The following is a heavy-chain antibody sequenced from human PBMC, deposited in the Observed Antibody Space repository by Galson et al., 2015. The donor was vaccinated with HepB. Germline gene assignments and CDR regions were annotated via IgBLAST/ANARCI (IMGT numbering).Heavy chain of an antibody. CDR1: GFTFSSYS. D-gene: IGHD2-15*01. CDR3: AGGCSGGSCYFPDY. CDR2: ISSSSSTI. J-gene: IGHJ4*02. Sequence: SLRLSCAASGFTFSSYSLNWVRQAPGKGLEWVSYISSSSSTIYYADSVKGRFTISRDNAKNSLYLQMNSLRAEDTAVYYCAGGCSGGSCYFPDYWGQGTLVTVSS. V-gene: IGHV3-48*01.